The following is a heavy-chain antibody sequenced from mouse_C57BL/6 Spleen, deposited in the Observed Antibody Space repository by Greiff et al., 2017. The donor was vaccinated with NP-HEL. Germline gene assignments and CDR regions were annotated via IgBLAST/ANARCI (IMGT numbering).Heavy chain of an antibody. CDR1: GYTFTDYY. CDR3: ARSHYYGSLDWYFDV. CDR2: INPNNGGT. J-gene: IGHJ1*03. D-gene: IGHD1-1*01. V-gene: IGHV1-26*01. Sequence: EVQLQQSGPELVKPGASVKISCKASGYTFTDYYMNWVKQSHGKSLEWIGDINPNNGGTSYNQKFKGKATLTVDKSSSTAYMELRSLTSEDSAVYYCARSHYYGSLDWYFDVWGTGTTVTVSS.